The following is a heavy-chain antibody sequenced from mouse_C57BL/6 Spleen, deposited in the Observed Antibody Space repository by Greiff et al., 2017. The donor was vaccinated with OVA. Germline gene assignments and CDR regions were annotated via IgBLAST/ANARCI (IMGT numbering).Heavy chain of an antibody. CDR1: GYAFSSSW. Sequence: VKLQESGPELVKPGASVKISCKASGYAFSSSWMNWVKQRPGKGLEWIGRIYPGDGDTNYNGKFKGKATLTADKSSSTAYMQLSSLTSEDSAVYFCARGRGSGYDYWGQGTTLTVSS. D-gene: IGHD3-2*02. CDR3: ARGRGSGYDY. V-gene: IGHV1-82*01. J-gene: IGHJ2*01. CDR2: IYPGDGDT.